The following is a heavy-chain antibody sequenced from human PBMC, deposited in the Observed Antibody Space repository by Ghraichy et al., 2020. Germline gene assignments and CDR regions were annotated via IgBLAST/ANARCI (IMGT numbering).Heavy chain of an antibody. CDR2: INQAGSEN. CDR1: GFSFSSHW. D-gene: IGHD6-13*01. CDR3: ARDGVDAGIYLDY. Sequence: GGSLRLSCAASGFSFSSHWMSWVRQASGKGLEWVANINQAGSENHYVDSVKGRFTISRDNAKNSLYLQVNSLRGEDTAVYYCARDGVDAGIYLDYWGQGTLVTVSS. J-gene: IGHJ4*02. V-gene: IGHV3-7*01.